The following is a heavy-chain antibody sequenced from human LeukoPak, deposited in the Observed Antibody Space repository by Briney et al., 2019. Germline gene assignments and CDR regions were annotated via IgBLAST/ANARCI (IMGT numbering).Heavy chain of an antibody. Sequence: SETLSLTCTVSGGSISSGSYYWSWIRQPAGKGLEWIGRIYTSGSTNYNPSLKSRVTISVDTSKNQFSLKLSSVTAADTAVYYCARELNYYGGNWFDPWGQGTLVTVSS. CDR1: GGSISSGSYY. CDR3: ARELNYYGGNWFDP. CDR2: IYTSGST. V-gene: IGHV4-61*02. J-gene: IGHJ5*02. D-gene: IGHD3-10*01.